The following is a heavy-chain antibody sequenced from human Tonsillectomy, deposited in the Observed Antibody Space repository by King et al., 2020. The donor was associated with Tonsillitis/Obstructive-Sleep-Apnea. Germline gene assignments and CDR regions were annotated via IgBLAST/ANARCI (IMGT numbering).Heavy chain of an antibody. CDR3: ARDGRWWSEAEREFYNYRDV. CDR2: INTNTGDP. Sequence: QLVQSGSELKKPGASVKVSCKASGYTFTTYALNWVRQAPGQGLDWMGWINTNTGDPTYAQDFTGRFVFSLDTSVSTAYLQINSLKAEDTAVYYCARDGRWWSEAEREFYNYRDVWGKGTTGTVSS. D-gene: IGHD2-15*01. V-gene: IGHV7-4-1*02. J-gene: IGHJ6*03. CDR1: GYTFTTYA.